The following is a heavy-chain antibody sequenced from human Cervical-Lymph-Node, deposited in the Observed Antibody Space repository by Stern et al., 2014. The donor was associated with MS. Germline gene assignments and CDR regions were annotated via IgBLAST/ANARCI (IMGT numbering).Heavy chain of an antibody. J-gene: IGHJ4*02. Sequence: EMQPVTPGPEVKRPGESLKISCQASVYTFTSYWIGGVRQMPGKGLEWIAIIFPGGSDIRYSPSFQGQVTISADKSSSTAYLQWNNLKASDTAIYYCARQRYFDYWGQGTLVTVSS. CDR3: ARQRYFDY. V-gene: IGHV5-51*01. CDR1: VYTFTSYW. CDR2: IFPGGSDI.